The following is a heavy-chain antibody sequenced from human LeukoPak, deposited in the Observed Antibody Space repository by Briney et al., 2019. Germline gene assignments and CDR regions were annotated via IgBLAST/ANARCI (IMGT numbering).Heavy chain of an antibody. Sequence: PSETLSLTCTVSGGSISSHYWSWIRQSPGKGLEWIGYIYYSGSTNYNPSLKSRVTISVDTSKNQFSLKLSSVTAADTAVYYCARGGHRGYSYGFDYWGQGTLVTVSS. D-gene: IGHD5-18*01. CDR1: GGSISSHY. CDR2: IYYSGST. J-gene: IGHJ4*02. CDR3: ARGGHRGYSYGFDY. V-gene: IGHV4-59*11.